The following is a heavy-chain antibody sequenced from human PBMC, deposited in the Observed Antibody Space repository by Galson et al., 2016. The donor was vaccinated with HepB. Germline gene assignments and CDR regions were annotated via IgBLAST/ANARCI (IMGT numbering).Heavy chain of an antibody. V-gene: IGHV4-61*02. D-gene: IGHD3-16*01. CDR2: VYSSGST. CDR3: ARAVGGAVNTHRSYDHYYYMDV. CDR1: GGAISIGSHY. Sequence: LSLTCSVSGGAISIGSHYWSWIRQPAGKGLEWIGRVYSSGSTNYSPFLKRRDTISVDTSKNQFSLRLSSVTAAATAVYYCARAVGGAVNTHRSYDHYYYMDVWGKGTTVTVSS. J-gene: IGHJ6*03.